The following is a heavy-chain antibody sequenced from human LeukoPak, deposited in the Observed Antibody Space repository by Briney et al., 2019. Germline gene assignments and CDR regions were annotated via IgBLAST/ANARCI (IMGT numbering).Heavy chain of an antibody. Sequence: GGSLRLTCAASGFTVSSNYMSWVRQAPGKGLEWVSVIYSGGSTYYADSVKGRFTISRDNSKNTVYLQMNSLRVEDTAVYYCAKSLYGGCDYWGQGTVVTVSS. J-gene: IGHJ4*02. CDR3: AKSLYGGCDY. CDR1: GFTVSSNY. CDR2: IYSGGST. V-gene: IGHV3-53*01. D-gene: IGHD3-16*02.